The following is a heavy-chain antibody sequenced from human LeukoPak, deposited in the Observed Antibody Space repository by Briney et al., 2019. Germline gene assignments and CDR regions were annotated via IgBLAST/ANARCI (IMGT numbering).Heavy chain of an antibody. CDR1: GYSFTNYR. CDR2: IDPSDSYT. V-gene: IGHV5-10-1*01. Sequence: GESLKISCKGSGYSFTNYRISWVRQIPGKGLVWMGTIDPSDSYTNYSPSFQGHVTISADKSISTAYVQWSSLKASDTAIYYCAKAAASLDWFDPWGQGTLVIVSS. CDR3: AKAAASLDWFDP. J-gene: IGHJ5*02. D-gene: IGHD6-13*01.